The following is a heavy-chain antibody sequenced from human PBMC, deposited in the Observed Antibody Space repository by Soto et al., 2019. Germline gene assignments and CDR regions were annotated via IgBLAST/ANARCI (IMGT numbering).Heavy chain of an antibody. CDR2: INAGNSDT. V-gene: IGHV1-3*01. Sequence: ASVKVSCKASGYTFTSYAMHWVRQAPGQRLEWMGWINAGNSDTTYSQKFQGRVTITSDTSASTAYMELTSLRSEDTAVYYCARHFSRVVGGPGYGGQGPLVTVS. CDR1: GYTFTSYA. D-gene: IGHD2-2*01. CDR3: ARHFSRVVGGPGY. J-gene: IGHJ4*02.